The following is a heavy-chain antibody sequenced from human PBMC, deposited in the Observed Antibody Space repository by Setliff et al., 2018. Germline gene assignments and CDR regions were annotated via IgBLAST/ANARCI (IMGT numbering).Heavy chain of an antibody. D-gene: IGHD3-22*01. Sequence: GGSLRLSCAASGFTFSSFGMHWVRQAPGKGLEWVGRIKSKTDGGTIDYAAPVKGRLTISRDDSKNTLYLQVNSLRSEDTAVYYCTTDSMFYFDSSGYHVLDYWGQGTLVTVSS. J-gene: IGHJ4*02. CDR3: TTDSMFYFDSSGYHVLDY. V-gene: IGHV3-15*01. CDR2: IKSKTDGGTI. CDR1: GFTFSSFG.